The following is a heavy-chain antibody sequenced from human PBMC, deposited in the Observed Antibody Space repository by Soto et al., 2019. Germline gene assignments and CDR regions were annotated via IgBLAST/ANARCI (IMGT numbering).Heavy chain of an antibody. CDR1: GFSFTTYS. V-gene: IGHV3-48*01. J-gene: IGHJ4*02. CDR3: AREDPYSGSLGVRDY. D-gene: IGHD6-6*01. Sequence: EVQLVESGGTLVQPGGSLRLSCAASGFSFTTYSMHWVRQAPGKGLEWISFISRSGSTIFYADSVKGRFTVSRDNADNSLYLQLTSLKVEDTAVFFCAREDPYSGSLGVRDYWGQGTLVTVSS. CDR2: ISRSGSTI.